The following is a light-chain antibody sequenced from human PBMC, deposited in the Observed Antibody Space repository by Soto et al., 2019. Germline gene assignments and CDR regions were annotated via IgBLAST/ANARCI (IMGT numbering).Light chain of an antibody. J-gene: IGKJ5*01. CDR2: GAS. CDR1: QSVRSN. V-gene: IGKV3-15*01. Sequence: EVVMTQSPATLSVSPGERVTLSCRASQSVRSNLAWYQQKPGQSPRLLIYGASTRATGIPVRFSGSGSGTDFTLTISSLEPEDFAVYYCQQRSNWITFGQGTRLEIK. CDR3: QQRSNWIT.